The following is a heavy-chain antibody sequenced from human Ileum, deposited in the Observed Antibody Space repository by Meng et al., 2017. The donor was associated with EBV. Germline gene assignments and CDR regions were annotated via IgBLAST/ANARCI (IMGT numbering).Heavy chain of an antibody. CDR2: IYNSGST. Sequence: QEPGPGLGKPSDTLSLTCSVSGGSVSSGGNYWSWIRQPPGKGLEWIGYIYNSGSTNYNPSLKSRVTISVDTSKNQFSLKLSSVTAADTAVYHCARDGYSSGSDWGQGTLVTVSS. D-gene: IGHD6-19*01. J-gene: IGHJ4*02. V-gene: IGHV4-61*08. CDR3: ARDGYSSGSD. CDR1: GGSVSSGGNY.